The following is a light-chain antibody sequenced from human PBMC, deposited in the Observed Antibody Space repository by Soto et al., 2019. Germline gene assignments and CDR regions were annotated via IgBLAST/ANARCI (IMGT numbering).Light chain of an antibody. V-gene: IGKV2-30*01. CDR1: QSLVYSNGNAY. CDR3: MQGTPWPWT. CDR2: QVS. J-gene: IGKJ1*01. Sequence: DAVLTQSPLSLPVTLGQPAAISCRSSQSLVYSNGNAYLIWFQQRPGQSTRRLIYQVSPRDAGVPDRFSGSGSGTYFTLTISRVEAEDVGLYYCMQGTPWPWTFGQGTKVEIK.